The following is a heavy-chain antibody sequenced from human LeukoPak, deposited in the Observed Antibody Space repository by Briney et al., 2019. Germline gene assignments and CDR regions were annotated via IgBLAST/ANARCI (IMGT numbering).Heavy chain of an antibody. CDR1: GFTFSDHY. CDR3: VRVGDRYAFDI. V-gene: IGHV3-72*01. Sequence: GGSLRLSCAVSGFTFSDHYLDWVRQAPGKGLEWIARSRNKANSFSTVYAASVKDRFVISRDASANSLYLQMNSLKTEDTAVYYCVRVGDRYAFDIWGQGTLVTVSS. J-gene: IGHJ3*02. CDR2: SRNKANSFST. D-gene: IGHD1-26*01.